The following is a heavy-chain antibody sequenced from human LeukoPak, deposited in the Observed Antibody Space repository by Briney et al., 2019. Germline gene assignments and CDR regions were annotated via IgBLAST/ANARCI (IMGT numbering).Heavy chain of an antibody. J-gene: IGHJ5*02. V-gene: IGHV4-59*11. D-gene: IGHD6-13*01. Sequence: SETLSLTCTVSGGSISSHYWSWIRQPPGKGLEWIGSIYYTGSTNYNPSLKSRVTISVDTSKNQFSLKLYSVTAADTAVYYCARSGTSGHRFDPWGRGTLVTVSS. CDR3: ARSGTSGHRFDP. CDR1: GGSISSHY. CDR2: IYYTGST.